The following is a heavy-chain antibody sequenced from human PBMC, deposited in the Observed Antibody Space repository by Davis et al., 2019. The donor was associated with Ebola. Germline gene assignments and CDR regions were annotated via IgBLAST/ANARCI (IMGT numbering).Heavy chain of an antibody. CDR3: ARLGPRFLEWLFWFDP. D-gene: IGHD3-3*01. Sequence: MPSETLSLTCTVSGGSISSYYWSWIRQPPGKGLEWIGYIYYSGSTNYNPSLKSRVTISVDTSKNQFSLKLSSVTAADTAVYYCARLGPRFLEWLFWFDPWGQGTLVTVSS. CDR1: GGSISSYY. V-gene: IGHV4-59*12. CDR2: IYYSGST. J-gene: IGHJ5*02.